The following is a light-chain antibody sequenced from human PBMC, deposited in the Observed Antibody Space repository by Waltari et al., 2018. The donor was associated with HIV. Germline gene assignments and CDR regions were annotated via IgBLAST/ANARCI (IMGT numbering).Light chain of an antibody. CDR2: AAS. CDR3: QQSYSTPKT. V-gene: IGKV1-39*01. CDR1: QSISSY. J-gene: IGKJ1*01. Sequence: DIRISHSTFSLSPSVGARVTSTCRASQSISSYLNWYQQKPGKAPKLLIYAASSLQSGIPSRFSGSGSGTDFTLTISSLEPEDFAIYYCQQSYSTPKTFGQGTKVEIK.